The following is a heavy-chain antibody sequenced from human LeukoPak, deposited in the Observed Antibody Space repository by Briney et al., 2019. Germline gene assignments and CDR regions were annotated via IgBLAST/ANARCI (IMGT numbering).Heavy chain of an antibody. J-gene: IGHJ3*02. Sequence: GGSLRLSCAASGFTFDDYAMHWVRQAPGKGLEWVSGISWNSGSIGYADSVKGRFTISRDNAKNSLYLQMNSLRAEDTALYYCAKEYQLSLDNLAPYAFDIWGQGTMVTVSS. D-gene: IGHD2-2*01. V-gene: IGHV3-9*01. CDR2: ISWNSGSI. CDR3: AKEYQLSLDNLAPYAFDI. CDR1: GFTFDDYA.